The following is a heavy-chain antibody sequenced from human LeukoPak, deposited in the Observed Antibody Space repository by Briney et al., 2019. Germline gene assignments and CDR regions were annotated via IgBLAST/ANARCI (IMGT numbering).Heavy chain of an antibody. CDR2: IYYSGST. CDR1: GGSISSGGYS. J-gene: IGHJ4*02. V-gene: IGHV4-31*03. CDR3: ARDPTQSGSFDY. Sequence: PSETLSLTCTVSGGSISSGGYSWSWIRQHPGKGLEWIGYIYYSGSTYYNPSLKSRVTISVDTSKNQFSLKLSSVTAADTAVYYCARDPTQSGSFDYWGQGTLVTVSS. D-gene: IGHD2-15*01.